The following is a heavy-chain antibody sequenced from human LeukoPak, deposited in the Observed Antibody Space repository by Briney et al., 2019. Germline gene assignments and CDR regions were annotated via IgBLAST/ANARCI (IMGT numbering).Heavy chain of an antibody. CDR3: AKGPASTIFGVVPFDY. D-gene: IGHD3-3*01. J-gene: IGHJ4*02. CDR1: GLTFSSYA. Sequence: PGGSLRLSCVASGLTFSSYAMRWVRQTPGKGLEWVSDISGGGGSTDYADSVKGRFTISRDNSKNTLYLQMNSLRAEDTAVYYCAKGPASTIFGVVPFDYWGQGILVTVSS. V-gene: IGHV3-23*01. CDR2: ISGGGGST.